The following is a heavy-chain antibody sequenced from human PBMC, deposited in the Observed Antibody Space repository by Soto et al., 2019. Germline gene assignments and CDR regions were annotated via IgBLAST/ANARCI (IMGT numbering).Heavy chain of an antibody. D-gene: IGHD2-21*01. CDR1: GGPLSSYSYY. CDR3: ARPAVASFVGAAMDV. Sequence: LSLTCTVSGGPLSSYSYYWGWIRQPPGKGLEWIGSITYSGSTYYNPSLKSRVTISVDTSKNQFSLKVTSVTAADTAVYYCARPAVASFVGAAMDVWGQGSTVTVSS. J-gene: IGHJ6*02. CDR2: ITYSGST. V-gene: IGHV4-39*01.